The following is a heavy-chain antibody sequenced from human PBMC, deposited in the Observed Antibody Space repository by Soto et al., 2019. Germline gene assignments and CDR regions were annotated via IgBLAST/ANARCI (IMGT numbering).Heavy chain of an antibody. CDR1: GGTFSSYT. CDR2: IIPILGIA. J-gene: IGHJ2*01. D-gene: IGHD2-21*01. V-gene: IGHV1-69*04. Sequence: GASVKVSCKASGGTFSSYTISWVRQSPGQGLEWMGRIIPILGIANYAQKFQGRVTITADKSTSTAYMELSSLRSEDTAVYYCARDRGGGDTYWYFELWGRGTLVTVTS. CDR3: ARDRGGGDTYWYFEL.